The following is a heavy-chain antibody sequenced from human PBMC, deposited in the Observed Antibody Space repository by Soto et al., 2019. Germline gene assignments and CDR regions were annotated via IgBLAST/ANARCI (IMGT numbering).Heavy chain of an antibody. CDR2: IYPGDSDT. J-gene: IGHJ4*02. CDR1: GYSFTSYW. D-gene: IGHD3-10*01. CDR3: ARLTMVRGVIVGGPFDY. Sequence: GESLKISCKGSGYSFTSYWIGWVRQMPGKGLEWMGIIYPGDSDTRYSPSFQGQVTISADKSISTAYLQWSSLKASDTAMYYCARLTMVRGVIVGGPFDYWGQGTLVTV. V-gene: IGHV5-51*01.